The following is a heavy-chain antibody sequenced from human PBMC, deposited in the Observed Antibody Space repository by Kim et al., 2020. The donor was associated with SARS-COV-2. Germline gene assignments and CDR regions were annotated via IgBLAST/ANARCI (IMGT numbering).Heavy chain of an antibody. CDR1: GGSISSGGYY. V-gene: IGHV4-31*03. CDR2: IYYSGST. Sequence: SETLSLTCTVSGGSISSGGYYWSWIRQHPGKGLEWIGYIYYSGSTYYNPSLKSRVTISVDTSKNQFSLKLSSVTAADTAVYYCARWEWELGGHYYYYGMDVWGQGTTVTVSS. J-gene: IGHJ6*02. D-gene: IGHD1-26*01. CDR3: ARWEWELGGHYYYYGMDV.